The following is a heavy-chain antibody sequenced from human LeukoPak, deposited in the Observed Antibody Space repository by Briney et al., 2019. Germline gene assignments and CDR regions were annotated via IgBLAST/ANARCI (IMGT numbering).Heavy chain of an antibody. V-gene: IGHV3-30-3*01. CDR2: LSADVTSE. CDR1: GFTLSSYS. D-gene: IGHD4-17*01. CDR3: ARASDYGPSLWSYFDL. J-gene: IGHJ2*01. Sequence: GRSLRLSCAASGFTLSSYSINWVRQAPGRGLEWLAVLSADVTSEYYADSVKGRFTISRDNSKNTLFLQMNSLRTEDTAVYYCARASDYGPSLWSYFDLWGRGTLVTVSS.